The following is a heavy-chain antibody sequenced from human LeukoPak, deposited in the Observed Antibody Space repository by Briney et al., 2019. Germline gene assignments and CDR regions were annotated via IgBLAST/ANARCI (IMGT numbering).Heavy chain of an antibody. Sequence: SETLSLTCAVSGYSISSGYYWGWIRQPPGKGLEWIGSIYHSGSTYYNPSLKSRVTISVDTSKNQFSLKLSSVTAADTAVYYCARAVYGDYFDPWGQGTLVTVSS. J-gene: IGHJ5*02. CDR2: IYHSGST. V-gene: IGHV4-38-2*01. D-gene: IGHD4-17*01. CDR1: GYSISSGYY. CDR3: ARAVYGDYFDP.